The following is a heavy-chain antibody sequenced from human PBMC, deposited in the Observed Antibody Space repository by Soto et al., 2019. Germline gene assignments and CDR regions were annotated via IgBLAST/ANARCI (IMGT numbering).Heavy chain of an antibody. CDR1: GVSGGSNSNFY. CDR3: ARGVLTTFPYYFDY. V-gene: IGHV4-61*01. D-gene: IGHD3-9*01. CDR2: IYYSGTT. J-gene: IGHJ4*02. Sequence: QVQLQESGPGLVKPSETLSLTCTVSGVSGGSNSNFYWNWIRQPPGKGLEWIGYIYYSGTTNYNPSLEGRVTISVDTSKNQFSLKLNSVTAADTAVYYCARGVLTTFPYYFDYWGQGALVTVSS.